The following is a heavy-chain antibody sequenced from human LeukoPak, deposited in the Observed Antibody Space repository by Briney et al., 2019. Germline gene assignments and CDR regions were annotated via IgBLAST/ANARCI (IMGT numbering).Heavy chain of an antibody. J-gene: IGHJ4*02. CDR3: ARVAVRRLLLREGTTATNFDY. D-gene: IGHD3-22*01. CDR2: INPNSGAT. CDR1: GYTFIGYF. Sequence: GASVKVSCKASGYTFIGYFLHWVRQAPGQGLEWLGWINPNSGATNYAQKFQDRVTMTRDTSISTAYMELSRLRSDDTAVYYCARVAVRRLLLREGTTATNFDYWGQGTLVTVSS. V-gene: IGHV1-2*02.